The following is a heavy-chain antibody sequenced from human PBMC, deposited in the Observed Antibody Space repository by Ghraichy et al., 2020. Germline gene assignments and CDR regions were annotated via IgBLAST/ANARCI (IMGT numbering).Heavy chain of an antibody. J-gene: IGHJ6*02. V-gene: IGHV4-34*01. Sequence: SETLSLTCAVYGGSFSGYYWSWIRQPPGKGLEWIGEINHSGSTNYNPSLKSRVTISVDTSKNQFSLKLSSVTAADTAVYYCARGGSNYYDFWSGLYGMDVWGQGTPVTVSS. CDR1: GGSFSGYY. D-gene: IGHD3-3*01. CDR3: ARGGSNYYDFWSGLYGMDV. CDR2: INHSGST.